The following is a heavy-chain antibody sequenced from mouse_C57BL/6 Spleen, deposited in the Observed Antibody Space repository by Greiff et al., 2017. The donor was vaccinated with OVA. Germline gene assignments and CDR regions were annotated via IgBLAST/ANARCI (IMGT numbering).Heavy chain of an antibody. CDR2: IYPGDGDT. Sequence: QVQLKESGPELVKPGASVKISCKASGYAFSSSWMNWVKQRPGKGLEWIGRIYPGDGDTNYNGKFKGKATLTADKSSSTAYMQLSSLTSEDSAVYFCARGAAQAGGFDYWGQGTTLTVSS. V-gene: IGHV1-82*01. D-gene: IGHD3-2*02. J-gene: IGHJ2*01. CDR3: ARGAAQAGGFDY. CDR1: GYAFSSSW.